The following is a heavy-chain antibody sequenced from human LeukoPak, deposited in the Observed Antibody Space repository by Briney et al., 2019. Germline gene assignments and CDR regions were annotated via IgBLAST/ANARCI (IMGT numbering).Heavy chain of an antibody. CDR2: ISYDGSNK. J-gene: IGHJ6*02. CDR1: GFTFSSYW. D-gene: IGHD2-2*01. V-gene: IGHV3-30-3*01. CDR3: ARERIVVVPAARIVNYYYYGMDV. Sequence: GGSLRLSCAASGFTFSSYWMHWVRQAPGKGLEWVAVISYDGSNKYYADSVKGRFTISRDNSKNTLYLQMNSLRAEDTAVYYCARERIVVVPAARIVNYYYYGMDVWGQGTTVTVSS.